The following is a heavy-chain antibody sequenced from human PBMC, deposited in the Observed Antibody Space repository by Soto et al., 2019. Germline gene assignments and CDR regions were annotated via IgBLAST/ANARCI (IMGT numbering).Heavy chain of an antibody. D-gene: IGHD3-3*01. CDR3: VKEFRGAGISGFDY. J-gene: IGHJ4*02. CDR1: GFTFSSYA. Sequence: GGSLRLSCSASGFTFSSYAMHWVRQAPGKGLEYVSAISSNWGSTYYADSVKGRFTISRDNSKNTLFLQMSSLRAEDTAVYYCVKEFRGAGISGFDYWGQGTLVTVSS. V-gene: IGHV3-64D*06. CDR2: ISSNWGST.